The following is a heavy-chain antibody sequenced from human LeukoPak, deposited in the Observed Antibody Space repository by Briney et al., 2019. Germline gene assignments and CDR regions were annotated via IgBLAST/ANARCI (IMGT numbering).Heavy chain of an antibody. CDR3: AREGYYYYYGMDV. Sequence: SETLSLTCTVSGGSISSYYWSWIRQPPGKGLEWIGYIYYSGSTNYNPSLKSRVTISVDTSKNQFSLKLSSVTAADTAVYYCAREGYYYYYGMDVWGQGTTVTVSS. V-gene: IGHV4-59*01. CDR2: IYYSGST. J-gene: IGHJ6*02. CDR1: GGSISSYY.